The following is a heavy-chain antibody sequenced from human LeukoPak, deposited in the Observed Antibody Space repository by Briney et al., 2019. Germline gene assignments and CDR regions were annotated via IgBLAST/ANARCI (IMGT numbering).Heavy chain of an antibody. CDR1: GFTFSSYG. D-gene: IGHD1-1*01. CDR2: IWSDGINK. J-gene: IGHJ4*02. Sequence: GGSLRLSCAASGFTFSSYGMHWVRQAPGMGLEWVAIIWSDGINKYYADSVKGRFTISRDNSKNTLYLQMNSLRADDTAVYYCAKPKNWNYFDYWGQGTLVTVSS. CDR3: AKPKNWNYFDY. V-gene: IGHV3-30*02.